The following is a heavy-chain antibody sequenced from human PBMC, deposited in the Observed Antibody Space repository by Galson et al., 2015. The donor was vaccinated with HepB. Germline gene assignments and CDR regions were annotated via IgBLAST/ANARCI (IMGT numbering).Heavy chain of an antibody. CDR3: ARGRSEYCSSISCYPHYYYYYGMDV. CDR1: GGSISSGSYY. CDR2: IYTSGST. D-gene: IGHD2-2*01. J-gene: IGHJ6*02. V-gene: IGHV4-61*02. Sequence: TLSLTCTVSGGSISSGSYYWSWIRQPAGQGLEWIGRIYTSGSTNYNPSLKSRVTISVDTSKNQFSLKLSSVTAADTAVYYCARGRSEYCSSISCYPHYYYYYGMDVWGQGTTVTVSS.